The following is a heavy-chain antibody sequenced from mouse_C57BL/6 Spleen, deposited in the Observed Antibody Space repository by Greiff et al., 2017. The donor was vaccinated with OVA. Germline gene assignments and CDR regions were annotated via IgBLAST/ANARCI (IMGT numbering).Heavy chain of an antibody. V-gene: IGHV5-15*01. D-gene: IGHD2-5*01. CDR1: GFTFSDYG. CDR3: ARSYYSNYPWFAY. CDR2: ISNLAYSI. J-gene: IGHJ3*01. Sequence: VKLVESGGGLVQPGGSLKLSCAASGFTFSDYGMAWVRQAPRKGPEWVAFISNLAYSIYYADTVTGRFTISRENAKKTLYLEMSSLRSEDTAMYYCARSYYSNYPWFAYWGQGTLVTVSA.